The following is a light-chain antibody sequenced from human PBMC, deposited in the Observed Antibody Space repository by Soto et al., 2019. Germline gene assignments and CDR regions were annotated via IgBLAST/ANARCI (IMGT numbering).Light chain of an antibody. CDR1: QSIGYY. Sequence: EIVLTQSPATLSLSPGERATLSCRASQSIGYYLAWYQEKPGQAPRLLIYDASIRATGIPARFSGSWSGTDFTLIINGLEPEDSAVYYCQQRGNWPPTWTFGQGTRLEIK. CDR2: DAS. CDR3: QQRGNWPPTWT. J-gene: IGKJ5*01. V-gene: IGKV3-11*01.